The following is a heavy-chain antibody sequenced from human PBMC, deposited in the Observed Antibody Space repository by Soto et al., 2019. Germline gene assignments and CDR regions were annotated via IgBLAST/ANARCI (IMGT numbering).Heavy chain of an antibody. Sequence: QDQLVQSGVEVKKPGASVKVSCKASGYSFTNYGITWVRQAPGQGFEWMGWISAYNGNTNYAQKFQGRVTMTTDASTSTAYLELRSLSSADTAVYYCARDRGVAPPVAGNTHYYYYMDVWGKGTTVTVSS. V-gene: IGHV1-18*01. J-gene: IGHJ6*03. CDR1: GYSFTNYG. CDR3: ARDRGVAPPVAGNTHYYYYMDV. CDR2: ISAYNGNT. D-gene: IGHD6-19*01.